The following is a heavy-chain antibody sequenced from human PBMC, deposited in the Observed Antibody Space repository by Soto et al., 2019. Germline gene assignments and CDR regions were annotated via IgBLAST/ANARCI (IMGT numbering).Heavy chain of an antibody. J-gene: IGHJ4*02. V-gene: IGHV3-30-3*01. D-gene: IGHD2-15*01. CDR3: ARGGAWTPEGLGY. CDR1: GFTFSSFA. Sequence: QVQLVESGGGVVQPGRSLRLSCAASGFTFSSFAMHWVRQAPGKGLEWLAAMSSDVVNNYYAESVKGRFTISRDNSKNTLYLQMNSLRNGDTAVYYCARGGAWTPEGLGYWGQGTLVTVSS. CDR2: MSSDVVNN.